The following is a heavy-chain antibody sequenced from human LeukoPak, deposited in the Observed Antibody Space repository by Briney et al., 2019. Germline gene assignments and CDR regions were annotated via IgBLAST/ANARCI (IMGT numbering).Heavy chain of an antibody. V-gene: IGHV1-8*03. D-gene: IGHD6-13*01. CDR2: MNPNSGNT. CDR3: ARGRALAAAGTIAY. J-gene: IGHJ4*02. Sequence: GASVKVSCKASGYTFTSYDINWVRQATGQGLEWIGWMNPNSGNTGYAQKFQGRVTITRNTSISTAYMELSSLRSEDTAVYYCARGRALAAAGTIAYWGQGTLVTVSS. CDR1: GYTFTSYD.